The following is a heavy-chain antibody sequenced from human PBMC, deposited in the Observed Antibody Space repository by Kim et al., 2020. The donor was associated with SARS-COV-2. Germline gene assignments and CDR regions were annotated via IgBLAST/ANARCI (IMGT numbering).Heavy chain of an antibody. CDR3: ARVSLGSSSWYYFDY. V-gene: IGHV3-11*05. Sequence: DSLKGQLTIARANAKNSLYLQMNSLRADDTAVYYCARVSLGSSSWYYFDYWGQGTLVTVSS. D-gene: IGHD6-13*01. J-gene: IGHJ4*02.